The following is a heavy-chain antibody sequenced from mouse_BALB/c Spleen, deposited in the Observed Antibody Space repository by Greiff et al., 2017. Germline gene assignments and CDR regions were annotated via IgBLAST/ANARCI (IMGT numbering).Heavy chain of an antibody. J-gene: IGHJ3*01. V-gene: IGHV5-17*02. CDR2: ISSGSSTI. Sequence: DVKLVESGGGLVQPGGSRKLSCAASGFTFSSFGMHWVRQAPEKGLEWVAYISSGSSTIYYADTVKGRFTISRDNPKNTLFLQMTSLRSEDTAMYYCARDYGSSYAFAYWGQGTLVTVSA. CDR1: GFTFSSFG. D-gene: IGHD1-1*01. CDR3: ARDYGSSYAFAY.